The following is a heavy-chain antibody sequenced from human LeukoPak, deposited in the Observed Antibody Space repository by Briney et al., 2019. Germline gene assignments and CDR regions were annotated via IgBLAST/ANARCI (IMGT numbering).Heavy chain of an antibody. J-gene: IGHJ4*02. CDR2: FDPEDGET. CDR3: ATDRRKSSGWRNIFDY. V-gene: IGHV1-24*01. Sequence: ASVKVSCKVSGYTLTELSMHWVRQAPGEGLEWMGGFDPEDGETIYAQKFQGRVTMTEDTSTDTAYMELSSLRSEDTAVYYCATDRRKSSGWRNIFDYWGQGTLVTVSS. D-gene: IGHD6-19*01. CDR1: GYTLTELS.